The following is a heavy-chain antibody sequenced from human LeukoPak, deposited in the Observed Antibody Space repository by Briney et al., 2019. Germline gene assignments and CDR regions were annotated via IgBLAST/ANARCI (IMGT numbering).Heavy chain of an antibody. CDR2: INHSGST. Sequence: SETLSLTCAVYGGSFSGYYWSWIRQPPGKQLEWIGEINHSGSTNYNPSLKSQVTISLDTSKNQFSLRLTSATAADTAVYYCARVGGYHAYRQPPHYYYYYGMDVWGQGTTVTVSS. V-gene: IGHV4-34*01. D-gene: IGHD3-22*01. CDR3: ARVGGYHAYRQPPHYYYYYGMDV. J-gene: IGHJ6*02. CDR1: GGSFSGYY.